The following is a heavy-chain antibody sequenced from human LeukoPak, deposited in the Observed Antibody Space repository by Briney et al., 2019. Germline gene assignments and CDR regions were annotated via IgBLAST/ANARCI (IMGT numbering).Heavy chain of an antibody. CDR2: INYSGST. D-gene: IGHD3-10*01. CDR3: ARNTYGSNADY. Sequence: PSETLSLTCTVSGGSISSYYWSWIRQPPGKGLEWIGYINYSGSTNYNPSLKSRLSISVDTSKNQFSLKLSSVTAADTAVYYCARNTYGSNADYWGQGTLVTVSS. CDR1: GGSISSYY. J-gene: IGHJ4*02. V-gene: IGHV4-59*12.